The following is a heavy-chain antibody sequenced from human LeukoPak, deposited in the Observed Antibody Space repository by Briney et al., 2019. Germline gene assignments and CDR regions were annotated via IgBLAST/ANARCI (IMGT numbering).Heavy chain of an antibody. CDR2: INHSGST. CDR3: ARNYYYDSSGYFDY. V-gene: IGHV4-34*01. CDR1: GGSFSGYY. Sequence: SETLSLTCAVYGGSFSGYYWSWIRQPPGKGLEWIGEINHSGSTNYNPSLKSRVTISVDTSKNQFSLKLSSVTAADTAVYYCARNYYYDSSGYFDYWGQGTLVTVSS. J-gene: IGHJ4*02. D-gene: IGHD3-22*01.